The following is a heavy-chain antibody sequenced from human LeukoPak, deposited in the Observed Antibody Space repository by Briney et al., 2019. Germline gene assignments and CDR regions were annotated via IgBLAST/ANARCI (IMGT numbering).Heavy chain of an antibody. J-gene: IGHJ4*02. D-gene: IGHD2-15*01. V-gene: IGHV4-59*01. CDR1: GASITSYY. CDR2: FYYSGSD. Sequence: KPSETLSLTCTVSGASITSYYWNWLRQPPGKGLGWVGYFYYSGSDNYNPSLKSRITISVDTSKNQFSLKLSSVTAADTAVYYCVRGYCSGATCYHFDYWGQGTLVTVSS. CDR3: VRGYCSGATCYHFDY.